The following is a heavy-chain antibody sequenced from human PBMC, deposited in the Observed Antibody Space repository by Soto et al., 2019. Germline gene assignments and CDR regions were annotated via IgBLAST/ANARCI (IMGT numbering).Heavy chain of an antibody. CDR1: GDSVTSDY. D-gene: IGHD3-22*01. Sequence: QVQLQESGPGLVKPSETLSLTCTVSGDSVTSDYWSWIRQPPGKRLEYIGFIYLGGSANYNPSLESRVTISPDKSKNQLSLRLTSVTAADTAVYYCTRGKWFPRGYGMDVWGRGTTVTVS. J-gene: IGHJ6*02. CDR3: TRGKWFPRGYGMDV. CDR2: IYLGGSA. V-gene: IGHV4-59*02.